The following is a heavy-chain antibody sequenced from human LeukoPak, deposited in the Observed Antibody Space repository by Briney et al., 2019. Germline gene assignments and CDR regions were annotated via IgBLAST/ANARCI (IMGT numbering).Heavy chain of an antibody. CDR2: INASGST. D-gene: IGHD5-12*01. V-gene: IGHV4-4*07. Sequence: PSETLSLTCTVSGGSISSYYWSWIRQPAGKGLEWIGRINASGSTRYNPSLKSRVTMSADTSKNQFTLKMNSVTAADTAVYFCARGMAAAYDYNWFDPWGQGTLVTVSS. J-gene: IGHJ5*02. CDR1: GGSISSYY. CDR3: ARGMAAAYDYNWFDP.